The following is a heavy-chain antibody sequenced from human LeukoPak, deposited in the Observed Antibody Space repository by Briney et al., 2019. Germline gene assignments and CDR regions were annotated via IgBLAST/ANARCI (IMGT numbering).Heavy chain of an antibody. CDR2: VYSGGST. D-gene: IGHD4-23*01. J-gene: IGHJ6*02. CDR3: GRDDRRPYGGKDNYYYGMDV. Sequence: PGGSLRLSCAAYGFIVSSNYMSWVRQAPGKGLEWVSVVYSGGSTYYADSVKGRFTMSRDNSKDTLYLQMNSLRAEDTAVYYCGRDDRRPYGGKDNYYYGMDVWGQGATVTVSS. V-gene: IGHV3-53*01. CDR1: GFIVSSNY.